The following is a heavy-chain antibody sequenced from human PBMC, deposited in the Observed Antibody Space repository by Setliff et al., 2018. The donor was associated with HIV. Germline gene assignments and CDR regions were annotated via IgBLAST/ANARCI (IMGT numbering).Heavy chain of an antibody. J-gene: IGHJ4*02. V-gene: IGHV1-18*01. Sequence: ASVKVSCKPSGYTFTAYGLSWVRQAPGQGLEWMGWISTYSDETSYAQNLQGRVTMTTDTSTSTAYMELRKLTFDDTAVYYCAREYHIEATYTRLANYFDSWGQGTLVTSPQ. CDR1: GYTFTAYG. CDR2: ISTYSDET. D-gene: IGHD6-19*01. CDR3: AREYHIEATYTRLANYFDS.